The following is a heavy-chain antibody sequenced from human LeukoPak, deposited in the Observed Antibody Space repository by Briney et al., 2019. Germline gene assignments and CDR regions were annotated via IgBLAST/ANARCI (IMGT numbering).Heavy chain of an antibody. J-gene: IGHJ6*02. CDR2: IYSGGST. Sequence: PGGSRRLSCAASGFTVSSNYMSGVRQAPGKGLGGVSVIYSGGSTYYADSVKGRFTISRDNSKNTLYLPMNSLRAEDTAVYYCARGGLVPAAYYYYYGMGVWGQGTTVTVSS. D-gene: IGHD2-2*01. CDR1: GFTVSSNY. CDR3: ARGGLVPAAYYYYYGMGV. V-gene: IGHV3-66*02.